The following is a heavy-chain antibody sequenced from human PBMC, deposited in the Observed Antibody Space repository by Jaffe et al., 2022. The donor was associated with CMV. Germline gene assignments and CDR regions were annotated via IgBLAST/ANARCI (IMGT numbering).Heavy chain of an antibody. D-gene: IGHD2-15*01. CDR3: ARAPGGLGYCSGGSCYYYYGMDV. CDR1: GGSISSGGYY. J-gene: IGHJ6*02. Sequence: QVQLQESGPGLVKPSQTLSLTCTVSGGSISSGGYYWSWIRQHPGKGLEWIGYIYYSGSTYYNPSLKSRVTISVDTSKNQFSLKLSSVTAADTAVYYCARAPGGLGYCSGGSCYYYYGMDVWGQGTTVTVSS. V-gene: IGHV4-31*03. CDR2: IYYSGST.